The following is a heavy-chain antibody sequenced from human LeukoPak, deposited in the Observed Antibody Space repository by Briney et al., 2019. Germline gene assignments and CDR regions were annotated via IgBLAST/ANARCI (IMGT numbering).Heavy chain of an antibody. D-gene: IGHD5-12*01. V-gene: IGHV4-39*07. J-gene: IGHJ4*02. CDR2: IYYSGST. Sequence: PSETLSLTCTVSGGSISSSSYYWGWIRQPPGKGLEWIGSIYYSGSTYYNPSLKSRVTISVDTSKNQFSLKLSSVTAADTAVYYCARDPYSGYGGTGYFDNWGQGTLVTVSS. CDR3: ARDPYSGYGGTGYFDN. CDR1: GGSISSSSYY.